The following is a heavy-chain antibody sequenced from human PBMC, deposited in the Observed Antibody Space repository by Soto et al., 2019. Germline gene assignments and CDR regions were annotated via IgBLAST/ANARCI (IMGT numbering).Heavy chain of an antibody. Sequence: PPAPLSLTSAVPGGYISSSNWWRWVRQPPGKGLEWIGEIYHSGRTNYNPSLKSRVTISVDKSKNQFSLKLSSVTAADTAVYYCARDRRWLALYYYYYYGMDVWGQGTTVTVSS. CDR1: GGYISSSNW. CDR3: ARDRRWLALYYYYYYGMDV. D-gene: IGHD6-19*01. CDR2: IYHSGRT. J-gene: IGHJ6*02. V-gene: IGHV4-4*03.